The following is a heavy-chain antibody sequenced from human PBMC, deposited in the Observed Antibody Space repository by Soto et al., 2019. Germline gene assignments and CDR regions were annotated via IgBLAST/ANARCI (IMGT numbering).Heavy chain of an antibody. D-gene: IGHD2-15*01. V-gene: IGHV1-69*01. CDR3: ARSLGGYCSGGSCYVLDY. Sequence: QVQLVQSGAEVKKPGSSVKVSCKASGGTFSSYAISWVRQAPGQGLEWMGGIIPIFGTANYAQKLQGRVTITADESTSTAYMELSSLRSEDTAVYYCARSLGGYCSGGSCYVLDYWGQGTLVTVSS. CDR2: IIPIFGTA. CDR1: GGTFSSYA. J-gene: IGHJ4*02.